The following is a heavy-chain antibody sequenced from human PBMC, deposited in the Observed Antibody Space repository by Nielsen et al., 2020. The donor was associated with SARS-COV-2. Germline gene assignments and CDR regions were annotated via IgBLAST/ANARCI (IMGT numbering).Heavy chain of an antibody. Sequence: ESLKISCAASGFTFSNAWMSWIRQPPGKGLEWIGEINHSGSTNYNPSLKSRVTISVDTSKNQFSLKLSSVTAADTAVYYCARGQGDGYSGYDPNNWFDPWGQGTLVTVSS. J-gene: IGHJ5*02. CDR2: INHSGST. CDR3: ARGQGDGYSGYDPNNWFDP. D-gene: IGHD5-12*01. V-gene: IGHV4-34*01. CDR1: GFTFSNAW.